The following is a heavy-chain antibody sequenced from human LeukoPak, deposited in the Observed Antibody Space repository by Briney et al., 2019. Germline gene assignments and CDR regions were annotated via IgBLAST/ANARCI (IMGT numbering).Heavy chain of an antibody. CDR2: IKGDGSHT. J-gene: IGHJ5*01. Sequence: GGSLRLSCAASGFTFRDYWMHWIRQAPGKGLVWVSRIKGDGSHTIYADSVKGRFTISRDNAKNTLYLQMKSLRVGDTALYYCVRDWDHFDFDSWGQGTLVTVSS. CDR3: VRDWDHFDFDS. V-gene: IGHV3-74*01. CDR1: GFTFRDYW. D-gene: IGHD1-26*01.